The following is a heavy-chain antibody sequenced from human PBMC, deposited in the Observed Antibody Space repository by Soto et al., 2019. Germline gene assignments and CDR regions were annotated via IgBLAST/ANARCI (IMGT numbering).Heavy chain of an antibody. CDR1: GYTFTSYD. V-gene: IGHV1-8*01. Sequence: QVQLVQSGAEVKKPGASVKVSCKASGYTFTSYDINWVRQATGQGLEWMGWMNPNSDNTGYAQKFQGRVTMTRNTSITTAHMELSSLRSEDTAVYYCARGIGVAETDAEYFQHWGQGTLVTVSS. D-gene: IGHD2-15*01. CDR2: MNPNSDNT. J-gene: IGHJ1*01. CDR3: ARGIGVAETDAEYFQH.